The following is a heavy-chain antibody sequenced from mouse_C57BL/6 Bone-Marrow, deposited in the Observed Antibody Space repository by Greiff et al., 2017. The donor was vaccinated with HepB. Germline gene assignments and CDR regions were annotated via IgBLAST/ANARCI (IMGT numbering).Heavy chain of an antibody. CDR3: ARWLLRYYFDY. CDR2: ISDGGSYT. V-gene: IGHV5-4*01. D-gene: IGHD2-3*01. J-gene: IGHJ2*01. Sequence: EVHLVESGGGLVKPGGSLKLSCAASGFTFSSYAMSWVRQTPEKRLEWVATISDGGSYTYYPDNVKGRFTISRDNAKNNLYLQMSHLKSEDTAMYYCARWLLRYYFDYWGQGTTLTVSS. CDR1: GFTFSSYA.